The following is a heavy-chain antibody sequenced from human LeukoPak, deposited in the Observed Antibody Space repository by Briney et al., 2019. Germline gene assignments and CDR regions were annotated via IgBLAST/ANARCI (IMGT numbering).Heavy chain of an antibody. Sequence: SQTLSLTCAISGDSVSSNSAAWNWIRQSPSRGLEWLRRTYYRSKWYNDYAVSVKSRITTNPDTSKNQFSLQLNSVTPEDTAVYYCARAAASVSRWPVTYYGMDVWGQGTTVTVSS. CDR1: GDSVSSNSAA. J-gene: IGHJ6*02. CDR3: ARAAASVSRWPVTYYGMDV. D-gene: IGHD2-2*01. CDR2: TYYRSKWYN. V-gene: IGHV6-1*01.